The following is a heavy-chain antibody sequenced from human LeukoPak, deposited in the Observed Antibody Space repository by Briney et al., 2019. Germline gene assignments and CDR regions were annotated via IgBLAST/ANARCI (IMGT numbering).Heavy chain of an antibody. CDR3: ARALVRGPPDY. Sequence: TLETLSLTCTASGGSISSYYWSWIRQPPGKGLEWIGYIYYSGSTNYNPSLKSRVTISVDTSKNQFSLKLSSVTAADTAVDYCARALVRGPPDYWGQGTLVTVSS. CDR2: IYYSGST. D-gene: IGHD3-10*01. J-gene: IGHJ4*02. CDR1: GGSISSYY. V-gene: IGHV4-59*01.